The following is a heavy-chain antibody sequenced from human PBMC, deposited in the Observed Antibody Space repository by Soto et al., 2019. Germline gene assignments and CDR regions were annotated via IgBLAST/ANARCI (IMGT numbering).Heavy chain of an antibody. J-gene: IGHJ4*02. D-gene: IGHD4-17*01. CDR1: GGSISSYY. V-gene: IGHV4-59*08. CDR2: IYYSGST. Sequence: PSETLSLTCTVSGGSISSYYWSWIRQPPGKGLEWIGYIYYSGSTNYNPSLKSRVTISVDTSKNQFSLKLSSVTAADTAVYYCASLTTVTSYFGYRGQRTLVTVSS. CDR3: ASLTTVTSYFGY.